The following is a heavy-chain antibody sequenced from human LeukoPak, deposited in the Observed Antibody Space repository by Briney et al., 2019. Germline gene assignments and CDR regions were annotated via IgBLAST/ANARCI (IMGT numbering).Heavy chain of an antibody. D-gene: IGHD5-18*01. CDR2: ITWNSGSK. J-gene: IGHJ4*02. V-gene: IGHV3-9*01. CDR1: GFTFDDYA. Sequence: PGGSLRLSCAASGFTFDDYAMHWVRQAPGKGLEWVSGITWNSGSKDYADSAKGRFTISRDNAKNFLYLQMNSLRAEDTALYWCLGGFSYGNFDYWGQGTLVTVSS. CDR3: LGGFSYGNFDY.